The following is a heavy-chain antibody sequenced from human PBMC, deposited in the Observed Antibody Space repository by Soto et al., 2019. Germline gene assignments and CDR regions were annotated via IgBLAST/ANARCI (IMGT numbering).Heavy chain of an antibody. CDR3: ARDVDTAMVTGENWFDP. D-gene: IGHD5-18*01. Sequence: SVKVSCKASGGTFSSYAISWVRQAPGQGLEWMGGIIPIFGTANYAQKFQGRVTITADESTSTAYMELSSLRSEDTAVYYCARDVDTAMVTGENWFDPWGQGTLVTVSS. J-gene: IGHJ5*02. V-gene: IGHV1-69*13. CDR1: GGTFSSYA. CDR2: IIPIFGTA.